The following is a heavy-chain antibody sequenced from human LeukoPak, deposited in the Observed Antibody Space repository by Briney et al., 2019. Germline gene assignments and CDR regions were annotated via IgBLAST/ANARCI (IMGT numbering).Heavy chain of an antibody. CDR1: GFTFSSYE. CDR2: ISGSGGST. Sequence: GGSLRLSCAASGFTFSSYEMSWVRQAPGKGLEWVSAISGSGGSTYYADSVKGRFTISRDNSKNTLYLQMNSLRAEDTAVYYCAKRGTGSGWYYFDYWGQGTLVTVSS. D-gene: IGHD6-19*01. V-gene: IGHV3-23*01. CDR3: AKRGTGSGWYYFDY. J-gene: IGHJ4*02.